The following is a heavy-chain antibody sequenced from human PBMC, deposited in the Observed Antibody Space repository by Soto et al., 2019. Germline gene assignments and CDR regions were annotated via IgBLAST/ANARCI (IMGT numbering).Heavy chain of an antibody. CDR2: ISGTGSRT. CDR3: TKDTGYLRMDA. Sequence: LRLSCAASGFTFNTNAMSWVRQAPGKGLEWVSSISGTGSRTYYADSVKGRFTIARDNSKNTVSLQMNNLRAEDTGLYYCTKDTGYLRMDAWGQGTTVTVSS. D-gene: IGHD6-25*01. CDR1: GFTFNTNA. V-gene: IGHV3-23*01. J-gene: IGHJ6*02.